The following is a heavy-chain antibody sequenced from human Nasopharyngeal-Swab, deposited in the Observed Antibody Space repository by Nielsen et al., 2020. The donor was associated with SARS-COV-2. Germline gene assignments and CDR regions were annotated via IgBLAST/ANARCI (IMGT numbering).Heavy chain of an antibody. CDR3: ARVPGYYDFWSGQYYYYYMDV. CDR1: GGSISSSSYY. D-gene: IGHD3-3*01. CDR2: IYYSGST. V-gene: IGHV4-39*07. Sequence: SETLSLTCTVSGGSISSSSYYWGWIRQPPGKGLEWIGSIYYSGSTYYNPSLKSRVTISVDTSKNQFSLKLSSVTAADTAVYYCARVPGYYDFWSGQYYYYYMDVWGKGTTDTVSS. J-gene: IGHJ6*03.